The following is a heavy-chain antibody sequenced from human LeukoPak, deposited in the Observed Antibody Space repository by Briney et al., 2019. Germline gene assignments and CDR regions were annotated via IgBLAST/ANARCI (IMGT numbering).Heavy chain of an antibody. CDR3: ARDHYDILTGYYPSHY. Sequence: SETLSLTCTVSGYSISSGYYWGWIRQPPGKGLEWIGSIYHSGSTYYNPSLKSRVTISVDTSKNQFSLKLSSVTAADTAVYYCARDHYDILTGYYPSHYWGPGTLVTVSS. V-gene: IGHV4-38-2*02. CDR1: GYSISSGYY. D-gene: IGHD3-9*01. CDR2: IYHSGST. J-gene: IGHJ4*02.